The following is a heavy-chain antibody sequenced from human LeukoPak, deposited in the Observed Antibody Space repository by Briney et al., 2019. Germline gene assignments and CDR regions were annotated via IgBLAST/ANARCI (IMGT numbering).Heavy chain of an antibody. CDR3: AKDLTGGDTMVQGVIITLGWFDP. CDR1: GFTFSSYA. CDR2: ISGSGDST. Sequence: GGSLRLSCAASGFTFSSYAMSWVRQAPGKGLEWVSAISGSGDSTYYADSVQGRFTISRDNSKNTLYLQMNSLRAEDTAVYYCAKDLTGGDTMVQGVIITLGWFDPWGQGTLVSVSS. D-gene: IGHD3-10*01. V-gene: IGHV3-23*01. J-gene: IGHJ5*02.